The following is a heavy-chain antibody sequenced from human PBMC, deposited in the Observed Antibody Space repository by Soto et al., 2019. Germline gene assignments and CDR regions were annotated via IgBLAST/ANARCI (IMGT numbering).Heavy chain of an antibody. CDR2: ISGSGGST. J-gene: IGHJ3*02. Sequence: GESLKISCAASGFTFSSYAMSWVRQAPGKGLEWVSAISGSGGSTYYADSVKGRFTISRDNSKNTLYLQMNSLRAEDTAVYYCAKSGSEIQLWLKAFDIWGQGTMVTVSS. D-gene: IGHD5-18*01. V-gene: IGHV3-23*01. CDR3: AKSGSEIQLWLKAFDI. CDR1: GFTFSSYA.